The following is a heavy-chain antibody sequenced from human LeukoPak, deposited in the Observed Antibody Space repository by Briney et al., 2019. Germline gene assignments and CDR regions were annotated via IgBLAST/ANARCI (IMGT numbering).Heavy chain of an antibody. J-gene: IGHJ4*02. CDR3: ARDAELKLLADY. D-gene: IGHD1-26*01. V-gene: IGHV1-2*02. CDR1: GFTFTGYY. CDR2: INPNSGGT. Sequence: ASVKVSCKASGFTFTGYYMHWVRQAPGQGLEWMGWINPNSGGTNYAQKFQGRVTMTRDTSISTAYMELSRLRSDDTAVYYCARDAELKLLADYWGQGTLVTVSS.